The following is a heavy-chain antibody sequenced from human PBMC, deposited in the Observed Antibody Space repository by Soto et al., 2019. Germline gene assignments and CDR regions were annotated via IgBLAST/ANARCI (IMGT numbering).Heavy chain of an antibody. CDR3: AKGPPSASGYYYMDV. V-gene: IGHV3-30*18. J-gene: IGHJ6*03. CDR2: ISYDGSNK. Sequence: PGGSLRLSCAASGFTFSSYGMHWVRQAPGKGLEWVAVISYDGSNKYYPGSVKGRFTVSRESAKNSLCLQMNSLTAGDTAVYYCAKGPPSASGYYYMDVWGKGTTVTVSS. D-gene: IGHD3-10*01. CDR1: GFTFSSYG.